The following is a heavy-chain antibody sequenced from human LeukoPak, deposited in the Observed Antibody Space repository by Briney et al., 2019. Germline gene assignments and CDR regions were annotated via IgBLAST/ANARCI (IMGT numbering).Heavy chain of an antibody. D-gene: IGHD4-17*01. CDR2: INPNRGDT. V-gene: IGHV1-2*02. Sequence: ASVKVSCKASGYTFTSYGISWVRQAPGQGLEWMGWINPNRGDTNYAQKFQDSVTMTRDTSSSTAYMELRRLTSDDTAVYYCARSSTVTNPYYYYGMDVWGQGTTVTASS. J-gene: IGHJ6*02. CDR1: GYTFTSYG. CDR3: ARSSTVTNPYYYYGMDV.